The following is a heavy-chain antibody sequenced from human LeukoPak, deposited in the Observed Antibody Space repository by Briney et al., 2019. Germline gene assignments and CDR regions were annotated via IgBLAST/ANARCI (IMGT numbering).Heavy chain of an antibody. J-gene: IGHJ4*02. D-gene: IGHD3-22*01. CDR1: GGSISSSSYY. CDR2: IYYSGST. V-gene: IGHV4-39*01. CDR3: ARHAYYDSSGGIPDY. Sequence: NTSETLSLTCSVSGGSISSSSYYWGWIRQPPGKGLEWIGSIYYSGSTYYNPSLKSRVTISVDTSKKQFSLKLSSVTAADTAVYYCARHAYYDSSGGIPDYWGQGTLVTVSS.